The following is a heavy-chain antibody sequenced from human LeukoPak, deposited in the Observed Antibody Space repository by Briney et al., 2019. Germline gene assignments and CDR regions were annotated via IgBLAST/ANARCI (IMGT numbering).Heavy chain of an antibody. Sequence: GGSLRLSCAASGFTFSSYEMNWVRQAPGKGLEWVSYISSSGSTISYADSVKGRFTISRDNAKNSLYLQMNSLRAEDTAVYYCAFSGIAVAGSHRWGQGTLVTVSS. D-gene: IGHD6-19*01. CDR1: GFTFSSYE. CDR2: ISSSGSTI. CDR3: AFSGIAVAGSHR. V-gene: IGHV3-48*03. J-gene: IGHJ4*02.